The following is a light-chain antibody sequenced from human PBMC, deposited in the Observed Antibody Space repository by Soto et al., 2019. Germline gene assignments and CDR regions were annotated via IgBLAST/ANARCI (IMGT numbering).Light chain of an antibody. CDR3: SSYAGSYTLV. V-gene: IGLV2-11*01. CDR1: SNDVGGYNF. Sequence: QSALTQPRSVSGSPGQSVTISCTGTSNDVGGYNFVSWYQQHPGKVPKLFIYDVSRRPSGVPDRFSGSKSGNTASLTISWLQAEDEADYYCSSYAGSYTLVFGGGIKVTVL. J-gene: IGLJ2*01. CDR2: DVS.